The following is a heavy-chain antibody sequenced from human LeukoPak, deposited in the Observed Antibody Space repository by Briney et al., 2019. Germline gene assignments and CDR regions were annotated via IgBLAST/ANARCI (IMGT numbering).Heavy chain of an antibody. V-gene: IGHV3-30*18. CDR2: ISYDGSNK. J-gene: IGHJ4*02. CDR3: AKVAIAVAGTNVDY. D-gene: IGHD6-19*01. CDR1: GFTFSSYG. Sequence: PGRSLRLSCAASGFTFSSYGMHWVRQAPGKGLEWVAVISYDGSNKYYADSVKGRFTISRDNSKNTPYLQMNSLRAEDTAVYYCAKVAIAVAGTNVDYWGQGTLVTVSS.